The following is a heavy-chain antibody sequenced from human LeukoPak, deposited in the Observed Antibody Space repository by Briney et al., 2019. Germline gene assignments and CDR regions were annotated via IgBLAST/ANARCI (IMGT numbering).Heavy chain of an antibody. D-gene: IGHD3-10*01. Sequence: GRSLRLSCAASGFTFSSYGMHWVRQAPGKGLEWVAVISYDGSTKYYADSVKGRFTISRDNSKNTLYLQMNSLRAEDTAVYYCAEGLEFGELLSVDAFDIWGQGTMVTVSS. CDR1: GFTFSSYG. CDR3: AEGLEFGELLSVDAFDI. V-gene: IGHV3-30*18. J-gene: IGHJ3*02. CDR2: ISYDGSTK.